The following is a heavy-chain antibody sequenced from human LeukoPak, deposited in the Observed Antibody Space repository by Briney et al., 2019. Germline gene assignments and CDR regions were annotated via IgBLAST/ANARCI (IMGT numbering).Heavy chain of an antibody. CDR2: IWDDGNNK. CDR1: GFSFSNHG. V-gene: IGHV3-33*01. D-gene: IGHD3-10*01. J-gene: IGHJ5*02. CDR3: ARDSYQDYYGRFDP. Sequence: GGSLRLSCAASGFSFSNHGMHWVRQAPGKRLEWVAVIWDDGNNKRYANSVNGRFTTSRDNSENTLYLQMNGLTAEDTAMYYCARDSYQDYYGRFDPWGQGTLVIVSS.